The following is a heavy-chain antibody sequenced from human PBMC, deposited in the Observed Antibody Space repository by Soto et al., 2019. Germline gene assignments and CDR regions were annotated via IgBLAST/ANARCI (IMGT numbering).Heavy chain of an antibody. V-gene: IGHV4-59*01. Sequence: SETLSLTCTVSGGSISSYYWSWIRQPPGKGLEWIGYIYYSGSTNYNPSLKSRVTMSVDTSKNQFSPKLTSVIAADTAVYYCARVSDILTGYYMGWLDPWGQGTRVTVSS. CDR1: GGSISSYY. J-gene: IGHJ5*02. CDR2: IYYSGST. D-gene: IGHD3-9*01. CDR3: ARVSDILTGYYMGWLDP.